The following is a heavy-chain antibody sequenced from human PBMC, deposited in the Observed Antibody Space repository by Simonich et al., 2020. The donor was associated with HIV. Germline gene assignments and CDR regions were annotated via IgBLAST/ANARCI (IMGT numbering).Heavy chain of an antibody. V-gene: IGHV1-2*02. Sequence: QVQLVQSGAAVKKPGASVKVSCKASGYTFTGNYMHWVRQAPGQGLEWMGWNNPNRGVTNYAQKLQGRVTMTRDTSISTAYMELRRLKSDDTAVYYCAKSPLVGAQDDAFDIWGQGTMVTVSS. D-gene: IGHD1-26*01. CDR3: AKSPLVGAQDDAFDI. CDR2: NNPNRGVT. CDR1: GYTFTGNY. J-gene: IGHJ3*02.